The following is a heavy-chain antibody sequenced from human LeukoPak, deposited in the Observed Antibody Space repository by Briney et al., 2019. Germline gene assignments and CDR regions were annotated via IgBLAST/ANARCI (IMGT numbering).Heavy chain of an antibody. CDR2: IYYSGST. J-gene: IGHJ3*02. CDR3: ATHSSGYDSGNDAFDI. V-gene: IGHV4-30-4*08. D-gene: IGHD3-22*01. CDR1: GGSISSGDYY. Sequence: PSETLSLTCTVSGGSISSGDYYWSWIRQPPGKGLEWLGYIYYSGSTYYNPSLKSRVTISVDTSKNRFSLKLCSVTAADTAVYYCATHSSGYDSGNDAFDIWGQGTMVTVSS.